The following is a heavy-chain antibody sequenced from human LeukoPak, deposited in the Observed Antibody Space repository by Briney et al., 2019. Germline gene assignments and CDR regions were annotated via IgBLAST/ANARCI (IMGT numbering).Heavy chain of an antibody. CDR1: GYTFTSYA. CDR2: INTNTGNP. CDR3: ARDTSPLLTYYYDSSGYSGISY. V-gene: IGHV7-4-1*02. D-gene: IGHD3-22*01. Sequence: GASVKVSCKASGYTFTSYAMNWVRQAPGQGLEWMGWINTNTGNPTYAQGFTGRFVFSLDTSVSTAYLQISSLKAEDTAVYYCARDTSPLLTYYYDSSGYSGISYWGQGTLVTVSS. J-gene: IGHJ4*02.